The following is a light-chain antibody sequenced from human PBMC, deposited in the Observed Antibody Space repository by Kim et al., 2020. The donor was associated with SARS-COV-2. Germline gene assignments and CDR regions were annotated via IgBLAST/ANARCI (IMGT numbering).Light chain of an antibody. V-gene: IGKV1-39*01. Sequence: DIQMTQSPSSLSASVGDRVTITCRASQTISNFLNWYQQKPGKAPNLLIFAASNLQSGVPSRFSGSGSGTDFTLTINSLQPEDSATYYCQQSYNTPPWTFGQGTKVDIK. CDR3: QQSYNTPPWT. CDR1: QTISNF. J-gene: IGKJ1*01. CDR2: AAS.